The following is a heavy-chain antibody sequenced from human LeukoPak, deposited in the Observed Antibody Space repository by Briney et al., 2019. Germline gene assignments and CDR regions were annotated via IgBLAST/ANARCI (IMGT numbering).Heavy chain of an antibody. CDR1: GFTFSSYE. V-gene: IGHV3-48*03. D-gene: IGHD3-10*02. CDR3: AELGITMIGGV. J-gene: IGHJ6*04. Sequence: GGSLRLSCAASGFTFSSYEMNWVRQAPGKGLEWVSYISSSGSTIYYADSVKGRFSISRDNAKNSLYLQMNGLRAEDTAVYYCAELGITMIGGVWGKGTTVTISS. CDR2: ISSSGSTI.